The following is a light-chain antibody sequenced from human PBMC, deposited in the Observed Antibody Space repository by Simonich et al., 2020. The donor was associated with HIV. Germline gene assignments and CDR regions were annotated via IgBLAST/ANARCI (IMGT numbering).Light chain of an antibody. V-gene: IGKV1-12*01. CDR2: DAS. Sequence: DIQMTQSPSTLSASVGDRVTITCRASQSISSWLAWYQQKPGKAPSLLIYDASSLQSGVPSRFSGSGSGTNFTLTISSLHPEDFATYYCQQANSFPPTFGQGTKVDIK. J-gene: IGKJ2*01. CDR1: QSISSW. CDR3: QQANSFPPT.